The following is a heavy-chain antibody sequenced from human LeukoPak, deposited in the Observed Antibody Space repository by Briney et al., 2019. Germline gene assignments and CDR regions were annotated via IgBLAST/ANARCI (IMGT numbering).Heavy chain of an antibody. Sequence: SGPTLVKPTQTLTLTCTFSGFSLSTSGVAVGWFRQPPGKALEWLALNYWNDDKRYTPSLRSRLTITNDASRNQVVLTMTNVDPVDTATYYCAHMSSTVTTGYFDYWGQGSLVTVSS. V-gene: IGHV2-5*01. D-gene: IGHD4-17*01. CDR3: AHMSSTVTTGYFDY. CDR2: NYWNDDK. J-gene: IGHJ4*02. CDR1: GFSLSTSGVA.